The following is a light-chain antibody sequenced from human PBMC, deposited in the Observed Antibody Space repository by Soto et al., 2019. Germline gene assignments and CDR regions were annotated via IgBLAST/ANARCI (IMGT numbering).Light chain of an antibody. CDR2: GAS. CDR3: HQYDHWPIT. CDR1: QSVSNV. V-gene: IGKV3-15*01. Sequence: EIVMTQSPATLSVSPGESATLSCRASQSVSNVLAWYQQRPGQAPRLLFYGASTSATGIPARFSASASGTEFTLTITSLQSEDFAVYYCHQYDHWPITFGGGTKVEIK. J-gene: IGKJ4*01.